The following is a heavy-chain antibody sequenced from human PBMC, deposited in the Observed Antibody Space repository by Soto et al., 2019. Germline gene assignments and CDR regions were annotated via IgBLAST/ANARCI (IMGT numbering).Heavy chain of an antibody. CDR1: GYTFTGYY. Sequence: GASVKVSCKASGYTFTGYYMHWVRQAPGQGLEWMGWINPNSGGTNYAQKFQGWVTMTRDTSISTAYMELSRLRSDDTAVCYCARGATMVRDYYYGMDVWGQGTTVTVSS. D-gene: IGHD3-10*01. CDR3: ARGATMVRDYYYGMDV. V-gene: IGHV1-2*04. CDR2: INPNSGGT. J-gene: IGHJ6*02.